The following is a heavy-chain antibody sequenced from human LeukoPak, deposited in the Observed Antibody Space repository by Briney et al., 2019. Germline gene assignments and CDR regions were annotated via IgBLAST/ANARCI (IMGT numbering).Heavy chain of an antibody. V-gene: IGHV3-66*01. CDR2: IYSDGST. Sequence: GGSLRLPCAASGFTVSSKYMSWVRQAPGKGLEWVSVIYSDGSTYYADSVRGRFTISRDNSKNMIYLEMNSLRAEDTAIYYCAKERNLEIAVAGTIFDYWGQGTLVTVSS. J-gene: IGHJ4*02. CDR3: AKERNLEIAVAGTIFDY. CDR1: GFTVSSKY. D-gene: IGHD6-19*01.